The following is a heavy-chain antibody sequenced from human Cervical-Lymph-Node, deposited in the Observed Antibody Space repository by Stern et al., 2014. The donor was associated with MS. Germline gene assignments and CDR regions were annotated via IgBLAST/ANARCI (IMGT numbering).Heavy chain of an antibody. CDR1: GYKFSIYW. CDR3: ARQTTAWASDV. Sequence: EVQLLESGAELIRPGESLKISCKGSGYKFSIYWIAWVRQMPGKGLEWMGIIYPGESETRYSPSFQGQVTMSADKSTSTAYLQWSSLNASDTAMYFCARQTTAWASDVWGQGTLVTVSS. J-gene: IGHJ4*02. V-gene: IGHV5-51*01. CDR2: IYPGESET. D-gene: IGHD1-14*01.